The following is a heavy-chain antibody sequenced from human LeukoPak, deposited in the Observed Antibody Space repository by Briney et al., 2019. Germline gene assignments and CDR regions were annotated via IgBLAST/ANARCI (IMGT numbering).Heavy chain of an antibody. Sequence: PGGSLRLSCAASGFTFSSYAMSWVRQAPGKGLEWVSAISGSGGSTYYADSVKGRFTISRDNSKNTLFLQMNSLRAEDTAVYYCASQQLVLFPFDYWGQGTLVTASS. D-gene: IGHD6-13*01. CDR3: ASQQLVLFPFDY. J-gene: IGHJ4*02. V-gene: IGHV3-23*01. CDR1: GFTFSSYA. CDR2: ISGSGGST.